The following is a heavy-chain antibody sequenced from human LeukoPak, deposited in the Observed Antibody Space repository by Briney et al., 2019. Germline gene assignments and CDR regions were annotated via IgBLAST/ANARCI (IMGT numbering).Heavy chain of an antibody. Sequence: ASVKVSCKASGYTFTSYAMHWVRQAPGQRLEWMGWINAGNGNTKYSQKFQGRVTITRDASASTAYMELSSLRSEDTAVYYCAAESQWSLVHYFNSWGQGTLVTVSS. CDR3: AAESQWSLVHYFNS. V-gene: IGHV1-3*01. CDR1: GYTFTSYA. D-gene: IGHD2-15*01. J-gene: IGHJ4*02. CDR2: INAGNGNT.